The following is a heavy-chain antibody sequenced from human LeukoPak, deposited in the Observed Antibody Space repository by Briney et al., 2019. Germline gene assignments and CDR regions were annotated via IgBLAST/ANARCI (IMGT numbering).Heavy chain of an antibody. D-gene: IGHD3-10*01. CDR2: INPHNGDT. J-gene: IGHJ6*03. CDR3: ARWFWGNGSGSYTFPFRYYYYYMDV. CDR1: GYTFTGYH. V-gene: IGHV1-2*02. Sequence: ASVKVSCKASGYTFTGYHIHWVRQAPGQGLEWMGWINPHNGDTNYAQKFRGRVTMTRDTSISTAYMELSRLRSEDTAVYYCARWFWGNGSGSYTFPFRYYYYYMDVWGKGTTVTISS.